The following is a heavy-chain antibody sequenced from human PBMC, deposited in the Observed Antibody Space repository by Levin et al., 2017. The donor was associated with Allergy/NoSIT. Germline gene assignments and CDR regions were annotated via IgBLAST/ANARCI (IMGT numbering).Heavy chain of an antibody. CDR1: GFTVSSNY. V-gene: IGHV3-53*01. CDR2: IYSGGST. J-gene: IGHJ6*03. Sequence: GASVKVSCAASGFTVSSNYMSWVRQAPGKGLEWVSVIYSGGSTYYADSVKGRFTISRDNSKNTLYLQMNSLRAEDTAVYYCARHLYSSSPGWYYYYYMDGWGKGTTVTVSS. CDR3: ARHLYSSSPGWYYYYYMDG. D-gene: IGHD6-6*01.